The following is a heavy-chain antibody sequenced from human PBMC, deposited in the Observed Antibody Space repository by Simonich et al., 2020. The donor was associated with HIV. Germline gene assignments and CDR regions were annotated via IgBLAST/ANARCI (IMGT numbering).Heavy chain of an antibody. J-gene: IGHJ6*02. CDR2: INQSGTT. V-gene: IGHV4-34*01. D-gene: IGHD6-13*01. CDR3: ASAAADVKYYYWYGMDV. Sequence: QVQLEQWGAGLLKPSETLSLTCAVYGGSFSSYYWSWIRQPPGEGLGWIGEINQSGTTNYNPSLKIRVTISVDTAKNQFSLKLSSVTAADTAVYHCASAAADVKYYYWYGMDVWGQGTTVTVSS. CDR1: GGSFSSYY.